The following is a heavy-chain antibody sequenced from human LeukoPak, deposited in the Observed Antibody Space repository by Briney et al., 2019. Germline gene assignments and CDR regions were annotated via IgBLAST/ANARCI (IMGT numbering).Heavy chain of an antibody. V-gene: IGHV1-2*02. CDR2: INPNSGGT. CDR3: AREAGERFLEWLDVAREAFDI. Sequence: GASVKVSCKASGYTFTSYGISWVRQAPGQGLEWMGWINPNSGGTNYAQKFQGRVTMTRDTSISTAYMELSRLRSDDTAVYYCAREAGERFLEWLDVAREAFDIWGQGTMVTVSS. J-gene: IGHJ3*02. D-gene: IGHD3-3*01. CDR1: GYTFTSYG.